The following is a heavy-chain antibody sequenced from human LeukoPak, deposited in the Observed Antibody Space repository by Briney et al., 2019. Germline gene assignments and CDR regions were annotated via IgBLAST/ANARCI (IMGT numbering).Heavy chain of an antibody. J-gene: IGHJ5*02. V-gene: IGHV4-39*01. CDR2: VHHSGTI. Sequence: SDTLSLTCIVAGGSISSGNYYWDWIRQPPGKGLEWIGNVHHSGTIYYNPSLSSRVTMNVDKSKNQFSLKLTSVTAADTAIYYCARHPAAQNWFDPWGQGALVTVSS. CDR3: ARHPAAQNWFDP. CDR1: GGSISSGNYY. D-gene: IGHD6-25*01.